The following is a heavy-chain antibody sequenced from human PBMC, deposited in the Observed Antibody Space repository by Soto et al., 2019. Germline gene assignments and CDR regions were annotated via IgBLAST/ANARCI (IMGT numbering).Heavy chain of an antibody. CDR3: ARDRSSWPGYFDY. Sequence: QVQLVQSGAEVKKPGASVKVSCKASGYTFTSYAMHWVRQAPGQRLEWMGWINAGNGNTKYSQKFQGRVTITRDTSASTAYMELSSLRSDDTAVYYCARDRSSWPGYFDYWGQGTLVTVSS. J-gene: IGHJ4*02. D-gene: IGHD6-13*01. V-gene: IGHV1-3*01. CDR2: INAGNGNT. CDR1: GYTFTSYA.